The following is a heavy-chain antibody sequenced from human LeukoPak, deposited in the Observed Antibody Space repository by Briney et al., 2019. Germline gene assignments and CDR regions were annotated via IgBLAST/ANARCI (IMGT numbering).Heavy chain of an antibody. Sequence: GASVKVSCKASGGTFSSYAISWVRQAPGQGLEWMGGIIPIFGTANYAQKFQGRVTITADKSTSTAYMELSSLRSEDTAVYYCARGVVVVAATRATQVVRFDPWGQGTLVTVSS. CDR2: IIPIFGTA. J-gene: IGHJ5*02. CDR3: ARGVVVVAATRATQVVRFDP. CDR1: GGTFSSYA. D-gene: IGHD2-15*01. V-gene: IGHV1-69*06.